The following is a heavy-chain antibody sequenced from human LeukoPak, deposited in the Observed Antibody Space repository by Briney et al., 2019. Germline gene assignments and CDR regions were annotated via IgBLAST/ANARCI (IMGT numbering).Heavy chain of an antibody. CDR3: ARAAAGTWGGGQDPHYYYYYYMDV. Sequence: ASVKVSCKASGYTFTGYYMHWVRQAPGQGLEWMGWINPNSGGTNYAQKFQGRVTMTRDTSISTAYMELSRLRSDDTAVYYCARAAAGTWGGGQDPHYYYYYYMDVRGKGTTVTVSS. D-gene: IGHD6-13*01. CDR2: INPNSGGT. J-gene: IGHJ6*03. V-gene: IGHV1-2*02. CDR1: GYTFTGYY.